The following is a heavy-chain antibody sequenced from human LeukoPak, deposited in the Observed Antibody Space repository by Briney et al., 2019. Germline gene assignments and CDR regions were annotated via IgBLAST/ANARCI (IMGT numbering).Heavy chain of an antibody. CDR1: GGSISSSSYH. J-gene: IGHJ4*02. Sequence: SETLSLTCTVSGGSISSSSYHWGWIRQPPGKGLEWIGSIHYSGSTNYNPSLKSRVTMSVDTSKNQFSLKLSSVTAADTAVYYCARDKYYYGSGSYVHFDYWGQGTLVTVSS. D-gene: IGHD3-10*01. V-gene: IGHV4-39*07. CDR2: IHYSGST. CDR3: ARDKYYYGSGSYVHFDY.